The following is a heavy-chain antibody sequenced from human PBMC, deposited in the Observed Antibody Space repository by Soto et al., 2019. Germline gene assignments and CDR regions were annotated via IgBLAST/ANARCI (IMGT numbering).Heavy chain of an antibody. J-gene: IGHJ6*02. V-gene: IGHV3-20*04. CDR2: INWNGGST. CDR3: ARPRRDGYNYFYYGMDG. Sequence: SGGSLRLSCAVYGFTFDDYGMNWVRQAPGKGLEWVSGINWNGGSTSYADSVKGRFTISRDNAKNSLYLHMNSLRADDTALYYCARPRRDGYNYFYYGMDGWGQGTTVTVSS. CDR1: GFTFDDYG. D-gene: IGHD5-12*01.